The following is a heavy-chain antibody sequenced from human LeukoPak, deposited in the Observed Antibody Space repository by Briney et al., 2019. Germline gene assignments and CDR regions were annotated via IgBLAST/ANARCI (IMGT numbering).Heavy chain of an antibody. J-gene: IGHJ6*03. CDR1: GGSFSGYY. CDR3: ARGRQFGESYYYYYMDV. CDR2: INHSGST. Sequence: SETLSLTCAVYGGSFSGYYWSWIRQPPGKGLVWIGEINHSGSTNYNPSLKSRVTISVDTSKNQFSLKLSSVTAADTAVYYCARGRQFGESYYYYYMDVWGKGTTVTVSS. D-gene: IGHD3-10*01. V-gene: IGHV4-34*01.